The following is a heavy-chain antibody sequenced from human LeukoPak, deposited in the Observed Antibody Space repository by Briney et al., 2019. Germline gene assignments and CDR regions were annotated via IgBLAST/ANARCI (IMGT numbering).Heavy chain of an antibody. CDR2: INPTGGST. V-gene: IGHV1-46*01. Sequence: ASVKVSCKASGYTFPSYFMHWVRQAPGQGLEWMGIINPTGGSTTYAQKSQGRVTMTRDTSTSTVYMELSSLRSDDTAMYYCARESPPNWFDPWGQGTLVTVSS. CDR3: ARESPPNWFDP. J-gene: IGHJ5*02. CDR1: GYTFPSYF.